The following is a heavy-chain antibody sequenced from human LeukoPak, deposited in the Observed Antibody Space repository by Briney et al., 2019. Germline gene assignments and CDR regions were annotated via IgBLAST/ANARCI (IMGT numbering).Heavy chain of an antibody. D-gene: IGHD2-2*01. CDR3: ARDLDIVVVRGALRHYGVDV. CDR1: GYTFTGYY. V-gene: IGHV1-2*02. CDR2: INPNSGGT. J-gene: IGHJ6*02. Sequence: ASVKVSCKASGYTFTGYYMHWVRQVPGQGLEWMGWINPNSGGTNYAQKFQGRVTMTRDTSISTAYMELSRLRSDDTAVYYCARDLDIVVVRGALRHYGVDVWGQGTTVTVSS.